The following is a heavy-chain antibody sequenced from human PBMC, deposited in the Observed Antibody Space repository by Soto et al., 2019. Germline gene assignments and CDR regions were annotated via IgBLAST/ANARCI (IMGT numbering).Heavy chain of an antibody. D-gene: IGHD3-3*01. CDR3: AKVHYDFWSGYHAY. CDR1: GFTFSSYA. Sequence: GGSLRLSCAASGFTFSSYAMSWVRQAPGKGLEWVSAISGSGGSTYYADSVKGRFTISRDNSKNTLYLQMNSLRAEDTAVYYCAKVHYDFWSGYHAYWGQGTLVTVSS. J-gene: IGHJ4*02. CDR2: ISGSGGST. V-gene: IGHV3-23*01.